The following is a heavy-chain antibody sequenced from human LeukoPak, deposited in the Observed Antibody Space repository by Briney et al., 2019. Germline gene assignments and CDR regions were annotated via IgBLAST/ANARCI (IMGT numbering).Heavy chain of an antibody. V-gene: IGHV4-39*02. J-gene: IGHJ4*02. Sequence: PSETLSLTCTVSDGSITNRNYYWGWIRQPQGKGLEWIGSIHYTGSAHYNPSLQSRVTISVDTSTNQFFLKLSSVTAADTAVYYCAKEDRYSSGWCFDYWGQGTLVTVSS. CDR2: IHYTGSA. CDR1: DGSITNRNYY. D-gene: IGHD6-19*01. CDR3: AKEDRYSSGWCFDY.